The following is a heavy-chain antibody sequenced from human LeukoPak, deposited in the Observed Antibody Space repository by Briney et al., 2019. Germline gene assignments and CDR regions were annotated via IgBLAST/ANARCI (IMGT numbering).Heavy chain of an antibody. D-gene: IGHD6-13*01. CDR1: GFTFSSCG. V-gene: IGHV3-33*01. CDR2: IWYDGSNK. J-gene: IGHJ4*02. CDR3: TRTAAGAFFFDY. Sequence: GGSLRLSCAASGFTFSSCGMHWVRQAPGKGLEWVAVIWYDGSNKYYADSVKGRFTISRDNSKNTLYLQMNSLRAEDTAVYYCTRTAAGAFFFDYWGQGTLVTVSS.